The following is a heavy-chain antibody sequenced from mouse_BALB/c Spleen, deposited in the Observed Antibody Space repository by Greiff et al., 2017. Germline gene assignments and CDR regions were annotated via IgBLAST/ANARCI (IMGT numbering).Heavy chain of an antibody. CDR1: GFNIKDYY. V-gene: IGHV14-1*02. D-gene: IGHD1-2*01. CDR2: IDPENGNT. CDR3: ARDYGYVRYAMDY. Sequence: EVKLQESGAELVRPGALVKLSCKASGFNIKDYYMHWVKQRPEQGLEWIGWIDPENGNTIYDPKFQGKASITADTSSNTAYLQLSSLTSEDTAVYYCARDYGYVRYAMDYWGQGTSVTVSS. J-gene: IGHJ4*01.